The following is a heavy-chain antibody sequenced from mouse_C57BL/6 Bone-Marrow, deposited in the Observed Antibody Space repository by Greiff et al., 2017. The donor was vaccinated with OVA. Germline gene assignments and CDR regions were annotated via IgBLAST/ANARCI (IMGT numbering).Heavy chain of an antibody. CDR3: ARRYYYGSSPLDY. CDR1: GYTFTSYG. D-gene: IGHD1-1*01. J-gene: IGHJ2*01. Sequence: QVQLQQSGAELARPGASVKLSCKASGYTFTSYGISWVKQRTGQGLEWIGEIYPRSGNTYYNEKFKGKATLTADKSSSTAYMELRSLTSEDSAVYFCARRYYYGSSPLDYWGQGTTLTVSS. CDR2: IYPRSGNT. V-gene: IGHV1-81*01.